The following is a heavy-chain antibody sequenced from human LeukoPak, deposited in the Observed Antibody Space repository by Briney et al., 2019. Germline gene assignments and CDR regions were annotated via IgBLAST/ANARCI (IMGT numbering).Heavy chain of an antibody. Sequence: SETLSLTCSVSGVSVSSSSYYWGWIRQPPGKGLEWVGTIYYRGSTYYNASLKSRVTISVDTSRNQFSLELTSVTAADTAVYYCATLPSTTWGQGTLVTVSS. CDR3: ATLPSTT. J-gene: IGHJ5*02. CDR2: IYYRGST. D-gene: IGHD5/OR15-5a*01. CDR1: GVSVSSSSYY. V-gene: IGHV4-39*01.